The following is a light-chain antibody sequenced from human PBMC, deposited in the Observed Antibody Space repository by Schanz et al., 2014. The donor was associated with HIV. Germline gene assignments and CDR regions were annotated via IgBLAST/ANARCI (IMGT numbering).Light chain of an antibody. CDR1: SSDVGGYNY. CDR2: DVS. CDR3: CSYAGSSSSYV. J-gene: IGLJ1*01. Sequence: QSALTQPASVSGSPGQSITISCTGTSSDVGGYNYVSWYQQHPGKAPKLMIYDVSNRPSGVSSRFSGSKSGNTASLTISGLQAEDEADYYCCSYAGSSSSYVFGTGTKLTVL. V-gene: IGLV2-14*03.